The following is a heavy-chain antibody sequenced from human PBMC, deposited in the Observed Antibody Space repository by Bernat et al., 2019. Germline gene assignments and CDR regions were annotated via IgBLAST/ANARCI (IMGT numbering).Heavy chain of an antibody. CDR2: IYYSGAT. Sequence: QLQLQESGPGLVKPSETLSLTCTVSGGSISGSSYNWGWIRQPPGKGLEFIGSIYYSGATYYNPSLKSRVTISGDTSKNQFSMRLSSVTAADTAVYYCARHSHYYYQMDVWGKGTTVTVSS. V-gene: IGHV4-39*01. CDR3: ARHSHYYYQMDV. CDR1: GGSISGSSYN. J-gene: IGHJ6*03.